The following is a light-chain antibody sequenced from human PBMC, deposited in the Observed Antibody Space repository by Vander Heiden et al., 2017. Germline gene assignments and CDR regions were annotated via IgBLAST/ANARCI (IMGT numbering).Light chain of an antibody. CDR3: QQDNPSET. Sequence: IQMTHSPSILSAPVGDSVPLTYLASQCIRSSYAWHQQKPGNAPKLLICEASTLQSGVPSRFSGRAAGTEFTLTISSLQPDDFATYYCQQDNPSETFGQGTRVEIK. CDR1: QCIRSS. J-gene: IGKJ1*01. CDR2: EAS. V-gene: IGKV1-5*03.